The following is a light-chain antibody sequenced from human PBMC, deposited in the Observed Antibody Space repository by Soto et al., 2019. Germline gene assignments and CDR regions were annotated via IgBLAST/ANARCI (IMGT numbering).Light chain of an antibody. CDR3: QQNYITPIT. V-gene: IGKV1-39*01. CDR1: QTINNN. CDR2: SSS. J-gene: IGKJ5*01. Sequence: DIEMTQSPSSLSASVGDRVTISCRTSQTINNNLNWYQQRPGKAPKLLIYSSSSLLSGVPPRFSGSGSGTDFTLTISSLQPEDFATYFCQQNYITPITFGQGTRLDIK.